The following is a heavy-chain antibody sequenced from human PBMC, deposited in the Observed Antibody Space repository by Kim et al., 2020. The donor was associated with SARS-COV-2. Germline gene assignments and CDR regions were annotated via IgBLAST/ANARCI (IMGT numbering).Heavy chain of an antibody. Sequence: SETLSLTCAVYGGSFSGYYWSWIRQPPGKGLEWIGEINHSGSTNYNPSLKSRVTISVDTSKNQFSLKLSSVTTADTAVYYCAREESSSSWYWGQGTLVTVSS. CDR3: AREESSSSWY. V-gene: IGHV4-34*01. D-gene: IGHD6-13*01. CDR1: GGSFSGYY. CDR2: INHSGST. J-gene: IGHJ4*02.